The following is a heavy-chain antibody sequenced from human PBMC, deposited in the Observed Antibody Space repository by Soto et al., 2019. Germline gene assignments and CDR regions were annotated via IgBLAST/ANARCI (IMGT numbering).Heavy chain of an antibody. CDR2: INQEGNEK. V-gene: IGHV3-7*01. Sequence: EVPLVEAGGGLVQPGGSLRISCAASGFTFSTSWMDWVRQTPGKGLEWVANINQEGNEKNYVDSVKGRFTISRDNAKNSLFLQLSSRTAEYSGLYYCTRYLDFWGQGTLVTVSS. CDR3: TRYLDF. J-gene: IGHJ4*02. CDR1: GFTFSTSW.